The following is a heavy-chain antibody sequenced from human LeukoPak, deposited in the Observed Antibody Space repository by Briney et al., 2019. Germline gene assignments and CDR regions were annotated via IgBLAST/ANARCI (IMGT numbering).Heavy chain of an antibody. V-gene: IGHV4-39*07. CDR1: GGSISSSSYY. CDR3: AREESSGWGVLLVEGWFDP. J-gene: IGHJ5*02. Sequence: KPSETLSLTCTVSGGSISSSSYYWGWIRQPPGKGLEWIGSIYYSGSTYYNPSLKSRVTISVDTSKNQFSLKLSSVTAADTGMYYCAREESSGWGVLLVEGWFDPWGQGTLVTVSS. D-gene: IGHD6-19*01. CDR2: IYYSGST.